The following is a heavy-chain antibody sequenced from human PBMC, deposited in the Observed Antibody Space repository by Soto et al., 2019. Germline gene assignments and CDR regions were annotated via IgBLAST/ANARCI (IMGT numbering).Heavy chain of an antibody. Sequence: QLQLQESGPGLVKPSETLSLTITVSGGYISSSSYYWCWIHQPPGQGLEWIGSIYYSGSTHYNPSLKSRVTICLATAKNQFSLKLSSVTAADTAVYYCATPWFGDGDYCGQGTLVTVSS. V-gene: IGHV4-39*01. D-gene: IGHD3-10*01. CDR2: IYYSGST. CDR1: GGYISSSSYY. CDR3: ATPWFGDGDY. J-gene: IGHJ4*02.